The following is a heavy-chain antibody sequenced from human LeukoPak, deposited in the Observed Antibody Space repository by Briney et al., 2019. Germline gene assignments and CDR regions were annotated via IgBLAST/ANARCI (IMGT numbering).Heavy chain of an antibody. CDR3: ATVNQYGGNSIDY. CDR2: ISSSSRTL. D-gene: IGHD4-23*01. V-gene: IGHV3-48*02. CDR1: GFSFRTYT. Sequence: GGSLRLSCAASGFSFRTYTMNWGRQAPGKGLEWVSCISSSSRTLYYADSVKGRFTISRDNAKNSLFLQMNSLTDEDTAVYYCATVNQYGGNSIDYWGQGTLVTVSS. J-gene: IGHJ4*02.